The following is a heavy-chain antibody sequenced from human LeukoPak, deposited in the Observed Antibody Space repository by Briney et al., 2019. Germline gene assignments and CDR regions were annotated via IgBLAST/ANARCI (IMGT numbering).Heavy chain of an antibody. D-gene: IGHD5-24*01. V-gene: IGHV3-33*01. Sequence: PGRSLRLSCAASGFTFSSYGMHWVRQAPGKGLEWVAVTWYDGSNKYYADSVKGRFTISRDNSKNTLYLQMNSLRAEDTALYYCARGTIGSRDGYKMPADYFEYWGQGTLFTVSS. J-gene: IGHJ4*02. CDR3: ARGTIGSRDGYKMPADYFEY. CDR1: GFTFSSYG. CDR2: TWYDGSNK.